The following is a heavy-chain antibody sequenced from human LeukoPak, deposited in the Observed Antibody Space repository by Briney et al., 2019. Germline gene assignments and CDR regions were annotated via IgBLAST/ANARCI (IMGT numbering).Heavy chain of an antibody. CDR3: ARGYCSGGSCTWGLFDS. V-gene: IGHV3-23*01. D-gene: IGHD2-15*01. CDR1: GFIFSTHA. Sequence: GGSLRLSCVASGFIFSTHAMSWVRLAPGRGLEWVSTISDSGGSTYYTESVKGRFTISRDNSMSTLSLQMKSLRVEDTASYYCARGYCSGGSCTWGLFDSWGQGTLVTVSS. CDR2: ISDSGGST. J-gene: IGHJ4*02.